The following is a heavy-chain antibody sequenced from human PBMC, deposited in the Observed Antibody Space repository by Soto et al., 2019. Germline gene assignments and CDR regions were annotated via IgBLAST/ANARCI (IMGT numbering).Heavy chain of an antibody. V-gene: IGHV3-53*01. CDR1: GFTVSSNY. J-gene: IGHJ4*02. Sequence: PGGSLRLSCAASGFTVSSNYMSWVRQAPGKGLEWVSVIYSGGSTYYADSVKGRFTISRGNAKNSLYLQMNSLRAEDTAVYYCAREIGYSYGPFDYWGQGTLVTAPQ. CDR2: IYSGGST. D-gene: IGHD5-18*01. CDR3: AREIGYSYGPFDY.